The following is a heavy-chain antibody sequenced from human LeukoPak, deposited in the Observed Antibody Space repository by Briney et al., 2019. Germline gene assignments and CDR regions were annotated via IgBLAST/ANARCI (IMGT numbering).Heavy chain of an antibody. V-gene: IGHV3-21*01. CDR1: GFTFSSYA. CDR3: ARDFRTAKGSY. Sequence: GGSLRLSCAASGFTFSSYAMHWVRQAPGKGLEWVSSISSSSSYIYYADSVKGRFTISRDNAKNSLYLQMNSLRAEDTAVYYCARDFRTAKGSYWGQGTLVTVSS. CDR2: ISSSSSYI. J-gene: IGHJ4*02.